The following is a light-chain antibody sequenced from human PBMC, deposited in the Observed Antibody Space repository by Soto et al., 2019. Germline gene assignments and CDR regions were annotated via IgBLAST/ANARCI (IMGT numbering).Light chain of an antibody. J-gene: IGLJ3*02. V-gene: IGLV1-47*01. CDR2: RNN. CDR1: SSNIGSNY. Sequence: HSVLTQPPSASGTPGQRVTISCSGSSSNIGSNYVYWYQQLPGTAPKLLIYRNNQRPSGVPDRFSGSKSGTSASLAISGLRSEDEADYYCAAWDDSLSLLFGGGTKLTVL. CDR3: AAWDDSLSLL.